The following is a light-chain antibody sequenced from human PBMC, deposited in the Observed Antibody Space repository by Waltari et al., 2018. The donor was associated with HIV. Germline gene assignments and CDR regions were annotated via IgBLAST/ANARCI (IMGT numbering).Light chain of an antibody. Sequence: QSVLTQPPSVSGAPGQRVTISCTGSSSNIGAGYDVHWYQQLPGTAPKLLIYGDSSRPSWVPDRFSGSKSGTSASLAITGLQAEDEADYYCQSYDISLSGVVFGGGTKLTVL. CDR2: GDS. J-gene: IGLJ2*01. CDR3: QSYDISLSGVV. CDR1: SSNIGAGYD. V-gene: IGLV1-40*01.